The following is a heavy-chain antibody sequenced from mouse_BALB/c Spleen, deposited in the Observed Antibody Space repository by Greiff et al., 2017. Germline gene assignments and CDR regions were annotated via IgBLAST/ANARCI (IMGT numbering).Heavy chain of an antibody. D-gene: IGHD1-1*01. CDR1: GYSFTDYI. CDR2: INPYYGST. V-gene: IGHV1-39*01. CDR3: ARHGSSPFDY. Sequence: VQLQQTGPELVKPGASVKISCKASGYSFTDYIMLWVKQSHGKSLEWIGNINPYYGSTSYNLKFKGKATLTVDKSSSTAYMQLNSLTSEDSAVYYCARHGSSPFDYWGQGTTLTVSS. J-gene: IGHJ2*01.